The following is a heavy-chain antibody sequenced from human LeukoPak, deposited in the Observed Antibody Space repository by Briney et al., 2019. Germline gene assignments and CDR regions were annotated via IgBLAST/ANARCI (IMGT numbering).Heavy chain of an antibody. CDR2: IWYDGSKT. Sequence: PGGSLRLSCAASGFTFSSHGMHWVRQAPSKGLDWVAVIWYDGSKTLYADSVKGRFTISRDDSKNTLYLQMNSLRAEDTAVYYCAREASGYYRDFWGQGTLVTVSS. D-gene: IGHD3-3*01. V-gene: IGHV3-33*01. CDR3: AREASGYYRDF. J-gene: IGHJ4*02. CDR1: GFTFSSHG.